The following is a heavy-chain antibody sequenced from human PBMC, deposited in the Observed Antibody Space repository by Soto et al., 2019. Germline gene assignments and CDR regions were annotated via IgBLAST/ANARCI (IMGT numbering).Heavy chain of an antibody. J-gene: IGHJ4*02. CDR2: ISAYNGNT. V-gene: IGHV1-18*01. D-gene: IGHD2-15*01. Sequence: VASVKVSCKASGYTFNSYGISWVRQAPGQGLEWMGWISAYNGNTNYAQNVQGRVTMTTDTSTSTAYMELRSLRSDDTAVYYCARDDCSGGSCYCDDWGQGTLVTVSS. CDR3: ARDDCSGGSCYCDD. CDR1: GYTFNSYG.